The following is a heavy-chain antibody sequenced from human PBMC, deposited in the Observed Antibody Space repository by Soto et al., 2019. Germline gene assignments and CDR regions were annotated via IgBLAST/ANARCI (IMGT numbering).Heavy chain of an antibody. CDR1: GFTFRNAW. J-gene: IGHJ4*02. Sequence: EVQLVESGGGLVKPGGSLRLSCEASGFTFRNAWMSWVRQAPGKGLEWVGRIKRNPDGGTTDYAAAVKGRFTISRDDSKTTLYLQMNSLESEDTAVYYCVWVHLDYWGQGTLVTVSS. V-gene: IGHV3-15*01. D-gene: IGHD1-26*01. CDR3: VWVHLDY. CDR2: IKRNPDGGTT.